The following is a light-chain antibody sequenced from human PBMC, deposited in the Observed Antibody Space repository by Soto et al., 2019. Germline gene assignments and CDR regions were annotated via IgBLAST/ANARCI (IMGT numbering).Light chain of an antibody. Sequence: EIVVTQSPATLSVSPGERATLSCRASQRISNTVAWYQQKRGQAPRLLIYGTSTRATGIPARFSGSGAGTEFSITNSSLQTEDFAVYYCQQYNNWPLITFGGGTKVEIK. CDR2: GTS. CDR1: QRISNT. J-gene: IGKJ4*01. V-gene: IGKV3-15*01. CDR3: QQYNNWPLIT.